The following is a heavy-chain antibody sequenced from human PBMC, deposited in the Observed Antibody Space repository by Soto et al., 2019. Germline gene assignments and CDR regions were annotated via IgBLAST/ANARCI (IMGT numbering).Heavy chain of an antibody. V-gene: IGHV3-23*01. J-gene: IGHJ5*02. Sequence: PGGSLRLSCAASGFTFSSYAMSWVRQAPGKGLEWVSAISGSGGSTYYADSVKGRFTISRDNSKNTLYLQMNSLRAEDTAVYYCAKISARSGSYRYHWFDPWGQGTLVTSPQ. CDR2: ISGSGGST. D-gene: IGHD3-10*01. CDR1: GFTFSSYA. CDR3: AKISARSGSYRYHWFDP.